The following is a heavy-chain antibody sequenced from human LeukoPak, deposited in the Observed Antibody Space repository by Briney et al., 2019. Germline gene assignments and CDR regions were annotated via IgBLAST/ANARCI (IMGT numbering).Heavy chain of an antibody. CDR1: NGSLSSYY. D-gene: IGHD5-24*01. Sequence: SETLSLTCTVSNGSLSSYYWSWLRQPPGKGLEWIGYISYSGSTNYNPSLKSRVTISADRSKNQFSLKLSSVTAADTAVYYCARVREWFDPWGQGTLVTVSS. J-gene: IGHJ5*02. CDR2: ISYSGST. CDR3: ARVREWFDP. V-gene: IGHV4-59*01.